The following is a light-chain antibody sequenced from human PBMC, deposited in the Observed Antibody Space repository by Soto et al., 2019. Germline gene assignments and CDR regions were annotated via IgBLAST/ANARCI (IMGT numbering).Light chain of an antibody. J-gene: IGLJ2*01. CDR1: SSDIGGYNY. Sequence: QSALTQPASVSGSPGQSITISCTGTSSDIGGYNYVSWYQQHPGKAPKLMIYEVSHRPSGVSDRFSGSRSGNTASLTISGLQAEDEAVYSCSSYTISTKNVIFGGGTKVTVL. V-gene: IGLV2-14*01. CDR3: SSYTISTKNVI. CDR2: EVS.